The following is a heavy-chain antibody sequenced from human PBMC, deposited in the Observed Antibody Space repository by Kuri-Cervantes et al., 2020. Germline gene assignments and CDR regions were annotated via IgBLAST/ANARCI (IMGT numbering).Heavy chain of an antibody. CDR2: IIPIFGTA. Sequence: SVKVSCKASGGTFSSYAISWVRQAPGQGLEWMGGIIPIFGTANYAQKFQGRVTITADESTSTAYMELSSLRSEDTAVYYCASLLTGYYRDGSDPSSYYYYYGMDVWGQGTTVTVSS. V-gene: IGHV1-69*13. CDR3: ASLLTGYYRDGSDPSSYYYYYGMDV. CDR1: GGTFSSYA. D-gene: IGHD3-9*01. J-gene: IGHJ6*02.